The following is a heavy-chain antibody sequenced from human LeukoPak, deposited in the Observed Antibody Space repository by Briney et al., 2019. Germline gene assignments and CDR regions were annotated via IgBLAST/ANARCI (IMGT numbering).Heavy chain of an antibody. D-gene: IGHD5-18*01. V-gene: IGHV4-39*07. CDR3: ARVYTAASY. CDR1: GGSISSSSYY. CDR2: IYYSGST. Sequence: SETLSLTCTVSGGSISSSSYYWGWIRQPPGKGLEWIGSIYYSGSTFYNPSLKSRVTISVDTSKNQFSLKLSSVTAADTAVYFCARVYTAASYWSQGTLVTVSS. J-gene: IGHJ4*02.